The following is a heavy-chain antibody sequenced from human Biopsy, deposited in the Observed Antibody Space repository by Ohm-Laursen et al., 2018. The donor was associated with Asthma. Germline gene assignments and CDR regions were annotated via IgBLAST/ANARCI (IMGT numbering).Heavy chain of an antibody. J-gene: IGHJ1*01. Sequence: GSLRLSCAAFGFTFGDYCMSWVRQVPGQGLEWVANIKHDGSEKNHVDSLKSRFTISRDNAKNLLFLQMNSLRAEDTAVYYCARTFHFWSPYHAEHYQLWGQGTLVTVSS. CDR1: GFTFGDYC. CDR2: IKHDGSEK. CDR3: ARTFHFWSPYHAEHYQL. V-gene: IGHV3-7*01. D-gene: IGHD3-3*01.